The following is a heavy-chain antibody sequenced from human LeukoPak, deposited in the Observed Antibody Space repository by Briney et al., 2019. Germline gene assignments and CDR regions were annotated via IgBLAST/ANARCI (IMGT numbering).Heavy chain of an antibody. CDR1: GFTFDDYG. CDR3: ARGGGGYCSGGSCYTYYFDY. CDR2: TNWNGGST. V-gene: IGHV3-20*04. D-gene: IGHD2-15*01. J-gene: IGHJ4*02. Sequence: GGSLRLSRAASGFTFDDYGMSWVRQAPRKGLEWVSGTNWNGGSTGYADSVKGRFTIYRDNAKNSLYLQMHSLRAEDTALYYCARGGGGYCSGGSCYTYYFDYWGQGTLVTVSS.